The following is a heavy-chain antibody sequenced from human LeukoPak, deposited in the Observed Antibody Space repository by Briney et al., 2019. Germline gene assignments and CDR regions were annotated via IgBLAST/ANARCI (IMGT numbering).Heavy chain of an antibody. V-gene: IGHV3-23*01. CDR3: AKGGYGNFDFAY. Sequence: PRGSLRPSCAASGFTFTSYAISWVRQAPGEGMEWVSAISGSGGSTYYADSVKGRFTVSRDNSKNTLYLQMNSLRAEDTAVYYCAKGGYGNFDFAYWGQGTLVTVSS. CDR2: ISGSGGST. J-gene: IGHJ4*02. CDR1: GFTFTSYA. D-gene: IGHD5-18*01.